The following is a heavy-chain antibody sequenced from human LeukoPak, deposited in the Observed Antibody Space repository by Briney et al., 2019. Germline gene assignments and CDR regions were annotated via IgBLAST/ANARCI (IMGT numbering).Heavy chain of an antibody. CDR1: GFTFSSYG. D-gene: IGHD6-6*01. V-gene: IGHV3-30*02. J-gene: IGHJ5*02. Sequence: GGSLRLSCAASGFTFSSYGIHWVRQTPGKGLEWVAFIRYDGSNKYYADSVKGRFTISRDNSKNTLYLQMNSLRAEDTAVYYCAKDPYSSSPNNWFDPWGQGTLVTVSS. CDR2: IRYDGSNK. CDR3: AKDPYSSSPNNWFDP.